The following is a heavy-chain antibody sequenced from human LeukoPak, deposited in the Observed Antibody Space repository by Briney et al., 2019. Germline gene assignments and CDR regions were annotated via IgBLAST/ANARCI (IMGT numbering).Heavy chain of an antibody. J-gene: IGHJ4*02. D-gene: IGHD6-19*01. V-gene: IGHV3-53*04. CDR2: IYSGSSST. CDR1: GFTVSSNY. Sequence: GGSLRLSCAASGFTVSSNYMSWVRQAPGKGLEWVSDIYSGSSSTYYTDSVKGRFTISRHNSKNTLYLQMNSLRAEDTAVYYCARVGSGWYDFDYWGQGTLVTVSS. CDR3: ARVGSGWYDFDY.